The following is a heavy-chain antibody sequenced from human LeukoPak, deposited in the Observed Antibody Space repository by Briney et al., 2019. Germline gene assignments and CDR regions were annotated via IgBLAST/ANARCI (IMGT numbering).Heavy chain of an antibody. V-gene: IGHV5-51*01. CDR3: ARGRTYYYDSSGYNYRYYFDY. CDR2: IYPGDSDT. D-gene: IGHD3-22*01. Sequence: GESLKISCKGSGYSFTSYWIGWVRQMPGKGLEWMGIIYPGDSDTRYSPSFQGQVTISADKSISTAYLQWSSLKASDTAMYYCARGRTYYYDSSGYNYRYYFDYWGQGTLVTVSS. CDR1: GYSFTSYW. J-gene: IGHJ4*02.